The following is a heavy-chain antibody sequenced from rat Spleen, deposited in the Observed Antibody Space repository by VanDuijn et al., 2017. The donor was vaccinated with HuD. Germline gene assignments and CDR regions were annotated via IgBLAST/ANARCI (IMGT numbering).Heavy chain of an antibody. CDR1: GFSLITNS. D-gene: IGHD1-10*01. CDR2: IWGDGTT. J-gene: IGHJ3*01. CDR3: TREGYNNVGAFAY. V-gene: IGHV2-1*01. Sequence: QVQLKESGPGLVQPSQTLSLTCTVSGFSLITNSVHWVRQPPGKGLERMGGIWGDGTTDYNLGLKSRLSISRDTSKSQAFLKMNSLQTEDAASYFCTREGYNNVGAFAYWGQGTLVTVSS.